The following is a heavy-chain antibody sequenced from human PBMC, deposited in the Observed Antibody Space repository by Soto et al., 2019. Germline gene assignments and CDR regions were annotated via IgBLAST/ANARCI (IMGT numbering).Heavy chain of an antibody. CDR2: IIPIFGTA. CDR1: GGTFSSYA. CDR3: ARVGLPPPGRLDP. J-gene: IGHJ5*02. V-gene: IGHV1-69*06. Sequence: SVNVSCKASGGTFSSYAISWVRQAPGQGLEWMGGIIPIFGTANYAQKFQGRVTITADKSTSTAYMELSSLRSEDTAVYYCARVGLPPPGRLDPWGQGTSVTVSS. D-gene: IGHD3-10*01.